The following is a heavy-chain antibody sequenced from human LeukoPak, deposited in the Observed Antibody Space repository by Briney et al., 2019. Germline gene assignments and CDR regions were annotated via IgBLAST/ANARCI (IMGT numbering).Heavy chain of an antibody. Sequence: GESLKISCKGSGHSFATSWIGWVRQMPGRGLEWMGIIYLDDSETKYSPSFQGQVAISADKSTSTAYLQWDSLKASDTAMYYCARLGLAAFDYWGQGTLVTVSS. CDR3: ARLGLAAFDY. D-gene: IGHD3/OR15-3a*01. J-gene: IGHJ4*02. CDR1: GHSFATSW. CDR2: IYLDDSET. V-gene: IGHV5-51*01.